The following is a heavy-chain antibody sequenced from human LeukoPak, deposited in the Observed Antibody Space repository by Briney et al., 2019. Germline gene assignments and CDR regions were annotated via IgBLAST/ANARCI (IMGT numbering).Heavy chain of an antibody. D-gene: IGHD3-3*01. CDR3: ARVTQDYDSWSGYYRGGYFDY. J-gene: IGHJ4*02. V-gene: IGHV1-18*01. CDR2: ISAYNGNT. Sequence: ASVKVSCKASGYTFTSYGISWVRQAPGQGPEWMGWISAYNGNTNYAQKLQGRVTMTTDTSTSTAYMELRSLRSDDTAVYYCARVTQDYDSWSGYYRGGYFDYWGQGTLVTVSS. CDR1: GYTFTSYG.